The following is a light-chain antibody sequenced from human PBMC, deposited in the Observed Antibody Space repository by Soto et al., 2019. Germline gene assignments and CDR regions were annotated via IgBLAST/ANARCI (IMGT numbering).Light chain of an antibody. CDR2: GAS. CDR1: QSVSSSY. Sequence: EIVLTQCPGALSLSTGERATLSSRASQSVSSSYLAWYQQKTGQPPRVLIYGASSRATGIPDRFSGSGYGTDFTLTISRLETEDFAVFYCQHYDSLPITFGQGTRLEIK. J-gene: IGKJ5*01. CDR3: QHYDSLPIT. V-gene: IGKV3-20*01.